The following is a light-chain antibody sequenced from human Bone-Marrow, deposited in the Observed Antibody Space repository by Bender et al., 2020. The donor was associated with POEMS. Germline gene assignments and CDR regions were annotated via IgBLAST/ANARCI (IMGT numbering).Light chain of an antibody. J-gene: IGLJ3*02. V-gene: IGLV1-50*01. CDR1: SSNTGSGYD. CDR2: GYN. CDR3: GTWDNRLSVGV. Sequence: QSVLTQPPSVSGAPGQRVTISCTGSSSNTGSGYDINWYQHLPGTAPKLLIYGYNNRPSGVPDRFSGSKSGTSASLDITGLQTGDEADYYCGTWDNRLSVGVFGGGTKLTVL.